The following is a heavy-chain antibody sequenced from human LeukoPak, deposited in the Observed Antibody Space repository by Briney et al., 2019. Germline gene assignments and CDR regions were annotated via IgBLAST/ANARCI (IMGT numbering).Heavy chain of an antibody. CDR2: ISGSGGST. J-gene: IGHJ6*03. D-gene: IGHD2-2*01. CDR3: AKAYESDIVVVPAAGVYYYMDV. Sequence: PGGSLRLSCAASGFTFSSYAMSWVRQAPGKGLEWVSAISGSGGSTYYADSVKGRFTISRDNSKNTLYLQMNSLRAEDTAVYYCAKAYESDIVVVPAAGVYYYMDVWGKGTTVTVSS. CDR1: GFTFSSYA. V-gene: IGHV3-23*01.